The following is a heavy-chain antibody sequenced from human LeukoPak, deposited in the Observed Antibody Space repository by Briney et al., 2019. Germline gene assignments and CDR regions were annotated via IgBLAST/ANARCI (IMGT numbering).Heavy chain of an antibody. J-gene: IGHJ6*03. Sequence: PGGSLRLSRAASGFTFSGSAMHWVRQASGKGLEWVGRIRSKANSYATAYAASVKGRFTISRDDSKNTAYLQMNSLKTEDTAVYYCTRASSVWGSYRPSAHMDVWGKGTTVTVSS. V-gene: IGHV3-73*01. CDR1: GFTFSGSA. D-gene: IGHD3-16*02. CDR2: IRSKANSYAT. CDR3: TRASSVWGSYRPSAHMDV.